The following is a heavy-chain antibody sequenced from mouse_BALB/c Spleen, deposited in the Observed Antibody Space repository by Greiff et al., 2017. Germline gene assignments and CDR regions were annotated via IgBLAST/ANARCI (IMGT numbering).Heavy chain of an antibody. D-gene: IGHD1-2*01. CDR2: ISYSGST. V-gene: IGHV3-2*02. CDR3: ATYPHYDGGYYYAMDY. J-gene: IGHJ4*01. Sequence: EVKLVESGPGLVKPSQSLSLTCTVTGYSITSDYAWNWIRQFPGNKLEWMGYISYSGSTSYNPSLKSRISITRDTSKNQFFLQLNSVTTEDTATYYCATYPHYDGGYYYAMDYWGQGTSVTVSS. CDR1: GYSITSDYA.